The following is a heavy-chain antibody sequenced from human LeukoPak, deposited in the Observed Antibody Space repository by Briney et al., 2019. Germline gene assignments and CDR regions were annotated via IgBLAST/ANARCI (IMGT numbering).Heavy chain of an antibody. V-gene: IGHV4-59*08. D-gene: IGHD6-19*01. Sequence: SETLSLTCTVSGVSITLYYWSWIRQPPGKGLEWIGYIYYSGSTNYNPSPKSRVTISVDTSKNQFSLKLSSVTAADTAVYYCARHGQWLNGYFDYWGQGTLVTVSS. J-gene: IGHJ4*02. CDR2: IYYSGST. CDR1: GVSITLYY. CDR3: ARHGQWLNGYFDY.